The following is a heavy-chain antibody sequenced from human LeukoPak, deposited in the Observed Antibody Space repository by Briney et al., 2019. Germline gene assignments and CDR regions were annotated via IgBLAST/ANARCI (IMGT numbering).Heavy chain of an antibody. Sequence: GGSLRLSCAASGFTFSSYGMHWVRQAPGKGLEWVAFIRYDGSNKYYADSVKGRFTISRGNSKNTLYLQMNSLRAEDTAVYYCAKDRSGSFQFDYWGQGTLVTVSS. CDR2: IRYDGSNK. CDR1: GFTFSSYG. CDR3: AKDRSGSFQFDY. D-gene: IGHD1-26*01. J-gene: IGHJ4*02. V-gene: IGHV3-30*02.